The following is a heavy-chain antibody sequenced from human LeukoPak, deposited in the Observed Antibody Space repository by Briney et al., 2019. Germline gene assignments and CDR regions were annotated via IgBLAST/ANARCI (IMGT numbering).Heavy chain of an antibody. CDR2: IYYGGST. J-gene: IGHJ3*02. V-gene: IGHV4-59*01. CDR1: GGSISSYY. CDR3: ARYSSGWRSFDI. Sequence: SETLSLTCTVSGGSISSYYWSWIRQPPGKGLEWIGYIYYGGSTNYNPSLKSRVTISVDTSKNQFSLNLSSVTAADTAVYYCARYSSGWRSFDIWGQGTMVTVSS. D-gene: IGHD6-19*01.